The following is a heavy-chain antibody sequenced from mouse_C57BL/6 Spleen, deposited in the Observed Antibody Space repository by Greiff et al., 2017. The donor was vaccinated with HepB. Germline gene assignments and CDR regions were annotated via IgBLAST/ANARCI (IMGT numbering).Heavy chain of an antibody. V-gene: IGHV2-2*01. CDR2: IWSGGST. CDR1: GFSLTSYG. J-gene: IGHJ1*03. D-gene: IGHD1-1*01. Sequence: QVQLQQSGPGLVQPSQSLSITCTVSGFSLTSYGVHWVRQSPGKGLEWLGVIWSGGSTDYNAAFISRLSISKDNSKSQVFFKMNSLQADDTAIYYCARNSRGSSPYWYFDVWGTGTTVTVSS. CDR3: ARNSRGSSPYWYFDV.